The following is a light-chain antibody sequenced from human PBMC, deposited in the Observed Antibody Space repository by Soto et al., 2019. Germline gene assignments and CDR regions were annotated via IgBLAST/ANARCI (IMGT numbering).Light chain of an antibody. J-gene: IGKJ4*01. Sequence: EIVLTQSPGTLSLSPGERATLSCRASQGVSSSYLAWYQQKPGQPPRLLIYGASSRATGNPDSFSGSGSGTDFTLTITRLEPEDFALYYCQHYRTSFGGGTKVEIK. V-gene: IGKV3-20*01. CDR2: GAS. CDR1: QGVSSSY. CDR3: QHYRTS.